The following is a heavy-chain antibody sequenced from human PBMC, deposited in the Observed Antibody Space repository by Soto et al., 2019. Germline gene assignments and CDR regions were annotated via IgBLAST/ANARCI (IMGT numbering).Heavy chain of an antibody. CDR1: GGTFSSYA. D-gene: IGHD3-22*01. Sequence: QVQLVQSGAEVKKPGSSVKVSCKASGGTFSSYAISWVRQAPGQGLEWMGGIIPIFDTANYAQKFQGRVMITADESTSTAYMELSSLRSEDTAVYYCARDLKRYYDSSGYGYYYYSKDVWVQGSTVTVS. J-gene: IGHJ6*02. CDR3: ARDLKRYYDSSGYGYYYYSKDV. CDR2: IIPIFDTA. V-gene: IGHV1-69*01.